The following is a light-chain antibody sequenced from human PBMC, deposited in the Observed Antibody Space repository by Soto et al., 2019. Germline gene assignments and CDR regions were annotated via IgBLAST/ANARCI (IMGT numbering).Light chain of an antibody. CDR2: AAS. CDR1: QTVRTNY. Sequence: IVLTQSQRTMSLSPGESVNFLCRASQTVRTNYLAWYQQRPGQAPRLLIYAASSRATGIPDRFSGSGSGTDFTLTISRLEPEDFAVYYCQQYGSSPRSFGRGTEVDI. V-gene: IGKV3-20*01. J-gene: IGKJ1*01. CDR3: QQYGSSPRS.